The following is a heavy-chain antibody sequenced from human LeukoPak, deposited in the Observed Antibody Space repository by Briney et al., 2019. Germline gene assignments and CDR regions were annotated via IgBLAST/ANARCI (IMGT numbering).Heavy chain of an antibody. V-gene: IGHV1-2*02. CDR1: GSTFTGYY. CDR2: INPNSGGT. CDR3: ARTDGRSSSWKFDP. J-gene: IGHJ5*02. D-gene: IGHD6-13*01. Sequence: ASVKVSFKASGSTFTGYYMHWVRQAPGQGLEWMGWINPNSGGTNYAQKFQGRVTMTRDTSISTAYMELSRLRSDDTAVYYCARTDGRSSSWKFDPWGQGTLVTVSS.